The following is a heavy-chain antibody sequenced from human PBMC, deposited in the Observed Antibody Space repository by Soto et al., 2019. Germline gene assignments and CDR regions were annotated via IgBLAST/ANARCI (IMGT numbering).Heavy chain of an antibody. J-gene: IGHJ4*02. CDR3: AKNQERELPRVIDF. CDR2: MSGSSSTT. D-gene: IGHD1-7*01. Sequence: GGSLRLSCAPSGLTLSNYAMSWVRQAPGGGLEWVSSMSGSSSTTYYADSVKGRFTISRDRSKNTLYLQMSSLRAEDTALYYCAKNQERELPRVIDFWGQGTLVTVSS. V-gene: IGHV3-23*01. CDR1: GLTLSNYA.